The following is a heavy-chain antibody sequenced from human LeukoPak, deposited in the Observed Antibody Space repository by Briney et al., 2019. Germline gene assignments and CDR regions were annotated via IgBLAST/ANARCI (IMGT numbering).Heavy chain of an antibody. Sequence: GGSLTVSRAASGFTFSNAYMSWVRQAPGKGLEWVGRVKSKTDGGTADHAAPVKGRFTISRDDSKNTLYLQMNSLKTEDTAFYYCTTSIAVSEYDFGGQGTLVTVSS. CDR2: VKSKTDGGTA. V-gene: IGHV3-15*01. D-gene: IGHD6-19*01. J-gene: IGHJ4*02. CDR1: GFTFSNAY. CDR3: TTSIAVSEYDF.